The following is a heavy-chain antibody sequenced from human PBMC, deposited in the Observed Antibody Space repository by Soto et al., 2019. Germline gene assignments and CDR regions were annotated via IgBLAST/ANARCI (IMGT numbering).Heavy chain of an antibody. Sequence: GASVKVSCKASGYTFTSYGISWVRQAPGQGLEWMGWINSYNGNTNYAQKLQGRVTMTTDTSTSTAYMELRSLRSDDTAVYYCARGTGGYCSGGSCFGNNWFDPWDQGTLVTVSS. D-gene: IGHD2-15*01. CDR3: ARGTGGYCSGGSCFGNNWFDP. CDR1: GYTFTSYG. CDR2: INSYNGNT. J-gene: IGHJ5*02. V-gene: IGHV1-18*01.